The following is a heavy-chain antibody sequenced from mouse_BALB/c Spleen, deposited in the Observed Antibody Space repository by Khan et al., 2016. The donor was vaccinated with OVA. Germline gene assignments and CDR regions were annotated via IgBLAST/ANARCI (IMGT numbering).Heavy chain of an antibody. CDR3: ARSYFYGSSTWFGY. D-gene: IGHD1-1*01. Sequence: VQLQESGAELVKPGASVKLSCKASGYTFTSFWLHWVKQRPGLGLEWIGEIDPSDNYTNYNQKFKGKATLTVDKSSSTAYMQLSSLTSEDSAVYDGARSYFYGSSTWFGYWGQGTLVTVSA. J-gene: IGHJ3*01. CDR2: IDPSDNYT. CDR1: GYTFTSFW. V-gene: IGHV1-69*02.